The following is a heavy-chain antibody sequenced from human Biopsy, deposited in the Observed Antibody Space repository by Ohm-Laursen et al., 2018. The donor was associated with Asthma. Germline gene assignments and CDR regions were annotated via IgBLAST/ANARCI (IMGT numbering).Heavy chain of an antibody. V-gene: IGHV3-53*01. Sequence: SLRLSCAASGFTVSRDHMFWVRQAPGKGLEWVSVIYSDGTSHTADSVKGRFTISRDNSKNTLYLQMSSLRADDTAVYYCAKCGTYTTDRYAYWGQGSLVTVSS. D-gene: IGHD1-26*01. CDR1: GFTVSRDH. CDR3: AKCGTYTTDRYAY. J-gene: IGHJ4*02. CDR2: IYSDGTS.